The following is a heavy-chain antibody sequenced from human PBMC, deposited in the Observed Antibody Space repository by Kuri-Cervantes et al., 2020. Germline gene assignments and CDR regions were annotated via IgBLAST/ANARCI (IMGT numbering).Heavy chain of an antibody. Sequence: GGSLRLSCAASGFTVSSNYMSWVRQAPGKGLEWVSAISGSGGSTYYADSVKGRFTISRDNSKNTLYLQMNSLRAEDTAVYYCAKGGSGWYYFDYWGQGTLVTVSS. CDR1: GFTVSSNY. CDR2: ISGSGGST. CDR3: AKGGSGWYYFDY. V-gene: IGHV3-23*01. J-gene: IGHJ4*02. D-gene: IGHD6-19*01.